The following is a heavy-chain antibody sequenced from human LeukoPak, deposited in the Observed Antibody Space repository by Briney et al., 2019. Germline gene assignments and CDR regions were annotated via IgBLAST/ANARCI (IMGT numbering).Heavy chain of an antibody. Sequence: RPGGSLRLSCAASGFTFSSYAMSWVRQAPGKGLEWVSAISGSGGSTYYADSVKGRFTISRDNSKNTLYLQMNSLRAEDTAVYYCAKKVHYYGSGSYEAYWGQGTLVTVSS. CDR1: GFTFSSYA. V-gene: IGHV3-23*01. CDR3: AKKVHYYGSGSYEAY. D-gene: IGHD3-10*01. J-gene: IGHJ4*02. CDR2: ISGSGGST.